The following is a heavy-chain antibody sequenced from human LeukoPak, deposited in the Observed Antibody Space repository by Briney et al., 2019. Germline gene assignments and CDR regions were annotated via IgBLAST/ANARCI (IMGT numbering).Heavy chain of an antibody. CDR3: ERDSPGYAACVS. CDR1: GFTFSTYW. J-gene: IGHJ1*01. CDR2: IKEDGSRE. V-gene: IGHV3-7*01. D-gene: IGHD2-15*01. Sequence: PGGSLRLSCAASGFTFSTYWMTWVRQAPGKGLEWVANIKEDGSREYYVDSVKGRFTISRDNAKNSLYLQMDSLTSEATVVYYCERDSPGYAACVSWGQGTLVSVSS.